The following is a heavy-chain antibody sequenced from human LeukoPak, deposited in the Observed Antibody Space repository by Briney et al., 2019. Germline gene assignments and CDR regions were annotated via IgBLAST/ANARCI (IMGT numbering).Heavy chain of an antibody. D-gene: IGHD3-16*01. J-gene: IGHJ5*02. CDR3: ARDNVEGVWFDP. CDR2: IYTSGST. Sequence: PSETLSLTCTVSGGSISSYYWGWIRQPPGKGLEWIGRIYTSGSTNYNPSLKSRVTMSVDTSKNQFSLKLSSVTAADTAVYYCARDNVEGVWFDPWGQGTLVTVSS. CDR1: GGSISSYY. V-gene: IGHV4-4*07.